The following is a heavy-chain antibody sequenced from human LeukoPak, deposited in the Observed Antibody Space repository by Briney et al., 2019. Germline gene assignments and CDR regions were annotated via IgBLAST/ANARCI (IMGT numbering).Heavy chain of an antibody. CDR2: IYSGGST. D-gene: IGHD3-16*02. Sequence: SGGSLRLSCAASGFTVSSNYMSWVRQAPGKGLEWVSVIYSGGSTYYADSVKGRFTISRYNSKNTLYLQMNSLRAEDTAVYYCANHYVWGSYRSDYWGQGTLVTVSS. V-gene: IGHV3-53*01. J-gene: IGHJ4*02. CDR3: ANHYVWGSYRSDY. CDR1: GFTVSSNY.